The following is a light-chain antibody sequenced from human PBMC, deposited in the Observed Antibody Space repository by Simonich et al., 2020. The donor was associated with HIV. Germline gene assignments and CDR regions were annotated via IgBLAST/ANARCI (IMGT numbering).Light chain of an antibody. CDR3: QQYNNWPSPFT. Sequence: EIVLTQSPATLSLSPGERATLSCRASQSVSSYLAWYQQKPGQAPRLLIYGASTRATGIPARVSGSGSGTEFTLTISTMQSEDFAVYYCQQYNNWPSPFTFGPGTKVDIK. J-gene: IGKJ3*01. CDR1: QSVSSY. CDR2: GAS. V-gene: IGKV3-15*01.